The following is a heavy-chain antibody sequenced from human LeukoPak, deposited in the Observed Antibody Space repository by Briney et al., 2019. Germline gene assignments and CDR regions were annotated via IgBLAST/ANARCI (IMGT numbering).Heavy chain of an antibody. CDR1: GYTFTAYS. V-gene: IGHV1-2*02. CDR2: INPNSGGT. CDR3: ARGGYYGSGSFPDY. J-gene: IGHJ4*02. Sequence: GASVKVSCKASGYTFTAYSMHWVRQAPGQGLEWMGWINPNSGGTNYAQKLQGRVTMTTDTSTSTAYMDLRSLRSDDTAVYYCARGGYYGSGSFPDYWGQGTLVTVSS. D-gene: IGHD3-10*01.